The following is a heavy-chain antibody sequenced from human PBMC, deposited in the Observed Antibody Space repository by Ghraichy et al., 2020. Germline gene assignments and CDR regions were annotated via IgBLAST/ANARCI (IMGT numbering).Heavy chain of an antibody. CDR1: GYTFTSYD. D-gene: IGHD6-6*01. CDR3: ARGAARPDKWHLDY. J-gene: IGHJ4*02. V-gene: IGHV1-8*01. CDR2: MNPNSGNT. Sequence: ASVKVSCKASGYTFTSYDINWVRQATGQGLEWMGWMNPNSGNTGYAQKFQGRVTMTRNTSISTAYMELSSLRSEDTAVYYCARGAARPDKWHLDYWGQGTLVTVSS.